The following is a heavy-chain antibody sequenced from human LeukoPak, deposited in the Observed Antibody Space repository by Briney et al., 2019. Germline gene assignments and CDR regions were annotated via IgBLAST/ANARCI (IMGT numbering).Heavy chain of an antibody. D-gene: IGHD2-2*02. CDR1: FPITNGFH. CDR2: VHHSGTT. Sequence: PSETLSLTCSVSFPITNGFHWAWIRQPPGKGLEFMGYVHHSGTTYYNPSLNGRLTISVATSKYQFSLSLTSVTVADTAVYYCAKGIPFDFWGQERRVTVSS. J-gene: IGHJ4*02. V-gene: IGHV4-38-2*02. CDR3: AKGIPFDF.